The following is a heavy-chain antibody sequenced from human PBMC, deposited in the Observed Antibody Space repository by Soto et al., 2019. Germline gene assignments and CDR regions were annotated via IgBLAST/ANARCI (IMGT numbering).Heavy chain of an antibody. V-gene: IGHV1-24*01. CDR2: FDPEDGET. Sequence: ASVKVSCKVSGYTLTELSMHWVRQAPGKGLEWMGGFDPEDGETIYAQKFQGRVTMTEDTSTDTAYMELSSLRSEDTAVYYCATDFGSSGYSPFDYWGQGTLVTVSS. D-gene: IGHD3-22*01. J-gene: IGHJ4*02. CDR3: ATDFGSSGYSPFDY. CDR1: GYTLTELS.